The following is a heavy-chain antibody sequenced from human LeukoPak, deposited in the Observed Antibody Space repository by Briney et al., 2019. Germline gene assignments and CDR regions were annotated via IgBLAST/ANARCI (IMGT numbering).Heavy chain of an antibody. J-gene: IGHJ3*02. Sequence: PGGSLRLSCAASGFTFSSYWMHWVRQAPGKGLVWVSRINSDGSSTSYADSVKGRFTISRDNAKNTLYLQMNSLRAEDTAVYYCARVRRDSSGYYPPDHDAFDIWGQGQWSPSLQ. CDR3: ARVRRDSSGYYPPDHDAFDI. D-gene: IGHD3-22*01. CDR1: GFTFSSYW. V-gene: IGHV3-74*01. CDR2: INSDGSST.